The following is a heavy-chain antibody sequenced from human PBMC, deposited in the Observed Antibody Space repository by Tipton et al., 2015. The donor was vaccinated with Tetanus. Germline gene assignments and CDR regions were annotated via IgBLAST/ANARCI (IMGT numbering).Heavy chain of an antibody. CDR3: AKDAGHFDWLLSNMNH. CDR1: GFTFSDSY. CDR2: ITGSGAST. D-gene: IGHD3-9*01. V-gene: IGHV3-23*01. Sequence: GSLRLSCAVSGFTFSDSYMSWIRQAPGKGLEWVSTITGSGASTSDADSVKGRFTISRDNYQNMLYLQMNSLRADDTAVYYCAKDAGHFDWLLSNMNHWGQGTVVSVSS. J-gene: IGHJ5*02.